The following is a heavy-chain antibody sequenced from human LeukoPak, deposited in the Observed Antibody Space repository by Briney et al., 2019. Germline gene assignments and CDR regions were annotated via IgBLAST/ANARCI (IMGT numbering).Heavy chain of an antibody. CDR2: IHESGAA. CDR1: GFIFSGSD. Sequence: GSLRLSCAASGFIFSGSDMHWVRQASGKGLEWVGRIHESGAADYNPSLKSRLTMSVDTSKNQFSLNLNSVTVADTAVYYCARARTFSCSGSSGGTCPYFLDYWGHGTLVTVSS. D-gene: IGHD2-15*01. V-gene: IGHV4-4*07. J-gene: IGHJ4*01. CDR3: ARARTFSCSGSSGGTCPYFLDY.